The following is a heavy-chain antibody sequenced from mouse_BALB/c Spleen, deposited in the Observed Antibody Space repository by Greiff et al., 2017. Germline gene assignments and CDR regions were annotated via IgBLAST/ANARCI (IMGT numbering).Heavy chain of an antibody. Sequence: EVNVVESGPSLVKPSQTLSLTCSVTGDSITSGYWNWIRKFPGNKLEYMGYISYSGSTYYNPSLKSRISITRDTSKNQYYLQLNSVTTEDTATYYGAKRWLLRGGHFDYWGQGTTLTVSS. V-gene: IGHV3-8*02. D-gene: IGHD2-3*01. CDR1: GDSITSGY. CDR3: AKRWLLRGGHFDY. CDR2: ISYSGST. J-gene: IGHJ2*01.